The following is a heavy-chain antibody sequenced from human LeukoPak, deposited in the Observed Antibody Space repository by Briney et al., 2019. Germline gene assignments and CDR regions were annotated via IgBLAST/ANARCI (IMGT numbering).Heavy chain of an antibody. Sequence: PGGSLRLSCAASGFIFSTYSMNWVRQAPGKGLEWVSSISSSSIYIYYADSVKGRFTISRDNAKNSLYLQMNSLRAEDTAVYYCARGPRANHSNWFDPWGQGTLVTVSS. CDR3: ARGPRANHSNWFDP. CDR2: ISSSSIYI. V-gene: IGHV3-21*01. CDR1: GFIFSTYS. D-gene: IGHD1-26*01. J-gene: IGHJ5*02.